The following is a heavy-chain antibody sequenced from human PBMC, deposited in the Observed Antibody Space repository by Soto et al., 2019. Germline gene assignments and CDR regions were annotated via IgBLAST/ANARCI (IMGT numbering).Heavy chain of an antibody. CDR2: VSHSGST. Sequence: PSETLSLTCAVSGYSRSSGYYWGWIRQPPGKGLEWIGCVSHSGSTYYKPSLKSRVIISIDTSRNHFSLGLKSVTAADTAMYYCARTSYDILTGRLDAFDVWGQGTMVTVSS. J-gene: IGHJ3*01. V-gene: IGHV4-38-2*01. CDR3: ARTSYDILTGRLDAFDV. D-gene: IGHD3-9*01. CDR1: GYSRSSGYY.